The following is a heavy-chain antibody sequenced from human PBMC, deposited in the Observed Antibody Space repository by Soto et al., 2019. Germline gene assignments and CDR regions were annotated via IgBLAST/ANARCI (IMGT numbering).Heavy chain of an antibody. CDR3: AREYSSSRYFDY. V-gene: IGHV3-74*01. D-gene: IGHD6-13*01. Sequence: EVQLVESGGGLVQPGGSLRLSCAASGITFSTYWMHWVRQAPGKGLVWVSRINSDGSSTSYADSVKGRFTIPRDNAKNTLYLQMNSLRAEDTAVYYCAREYSSSRYFDYWGQGTLVTVSS. CDR1: GITFSTYW. CDR2: INSDGSST. J-gene: IGHJ4*02.